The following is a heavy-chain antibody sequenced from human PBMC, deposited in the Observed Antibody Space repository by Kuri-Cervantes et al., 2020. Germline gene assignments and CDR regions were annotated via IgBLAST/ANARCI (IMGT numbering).Heavy chain of an antibody. CDR2: IFYSGST. J-gene: IGHJ5*02. CDR3: ARVADDSSGWYIGAGGFDP. D-gene: IGHD6-19*01. V-gene: IGHV4-61*01. CDR1: GGSVSSDNYY. Sequence: SETLSLTCTVSGGSVSSDNYYWSWIRQSPGKGLEWIGYIFYSGSTYYNPSLKSRVTMSVDTSKNQFSLKLSSVSAADTAVYYCARVADDSSGWYIGAGGFDPWGQGTLVTVSS.